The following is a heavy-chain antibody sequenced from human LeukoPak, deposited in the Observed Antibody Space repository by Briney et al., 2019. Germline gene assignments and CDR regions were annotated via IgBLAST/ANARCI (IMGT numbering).Heavy chain of an antibody. V-gene: IGHV1-69*04. CDR1: GGTFSSYA. J-gene: IGHJ5*02. CDR2: IIPILGIA. CDR3: ARVEPLRIAVAGAPGWFDP. D-gene: IGHD6-19*01. Sequence: SVKVSCKASGGTFSSYAISWVRQAPGQGLEWMGRIIPILGIANYAQKFQGRVTITADKSTSTAYMELSSLRSEDTAVYYCARVEPLRIAVAGAPGWFDPWGQGTLVTVSS.